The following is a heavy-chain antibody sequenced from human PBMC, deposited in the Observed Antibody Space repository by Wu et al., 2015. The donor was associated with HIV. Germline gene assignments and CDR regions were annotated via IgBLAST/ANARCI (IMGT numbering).Heavy chain of an antibody. V-gene: IGHV1-69*12. Sequence: QVQLVQSGAEVKKPGSSVKVSCKASGGTFSSYAISWVRQAPGQGLEWMGGIIPIFGTANYAQKFQGRVTITADESTSTAYMELSSLRSEDTAVYYCARVRGLLWFGESNYYYMDVWGKGDHGHRLL. D-gene: IGHD3-10*01. J-gene: IGHJ6*03. CDR1: GGTFSSYA. CDR2: IIPIFGTA. CDR3: ARVRGLLWFGESNYYYMDV.